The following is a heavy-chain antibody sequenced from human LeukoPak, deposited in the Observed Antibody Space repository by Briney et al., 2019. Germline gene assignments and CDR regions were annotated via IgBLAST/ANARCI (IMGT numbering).Heavy chain of an antibody. CDR2: MNPNSGNT. D-gene: IGHD2-2*02. V-gene: IGHV1-8*03. Sequence: GASVKVSCRASGYTFTSYDINWVRQATGQGLEWRGWMNPNSGNTGYAQKFQGRVTITRNTSISTAYMELSSLRSEDTAVYYCARGRHGVPAAIGYYYYMDVWGKGTTVTVSS. CDR1: GYTFTSYD. J-gene: IGHJ6*03. CDR3: ARGRHGVPAAIGYYYYMDV.